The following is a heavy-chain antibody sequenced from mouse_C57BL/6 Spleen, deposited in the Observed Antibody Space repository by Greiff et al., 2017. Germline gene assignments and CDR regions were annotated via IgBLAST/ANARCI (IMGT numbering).Heavy chain of an antibody. Sequence: VQLQQSGPELVKPGASVMISCKASGYSFTDYNMNWVKLSNGTSLEWIGVLNHNYGTTSYDQKFKGKATLTVDQSSSTAYMQLNSLKSEDAAVYYCARAGGYADAWFAYWGQGTLVTVSA. J-gene: IGHJ3*01. CDR2: LNHNYGTT. D-gene: IGHD2-2*01. CDR1: GYSFTDYN. V-gene: IGHV1-39*01. CDR3: ARAGGYADAWFAY.